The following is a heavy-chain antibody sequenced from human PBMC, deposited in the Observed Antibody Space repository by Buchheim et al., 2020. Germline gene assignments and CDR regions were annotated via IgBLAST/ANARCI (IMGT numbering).Heavy chain of an antibody. CDR3: ARDRGKTYYYDSSGHRGAFDI. Sequence: EVQLVESGGGLVQPGGSLRLSCAASGFTVSSNYMSWVRQAPGKGLEWVSVIYSGGSTYYADSVKGRFTISRDNSKNTLYLQMNSLRAEDTAVYYCARDRGKTYYYDSSGHRGAFDIWGQGT. CDR2: IYSGGST. D-gene: IGHD3-22*01. CDR1: GFTVSSNY. J-gene: IGHJ3*02. V-gene: IGHV3-66*02.